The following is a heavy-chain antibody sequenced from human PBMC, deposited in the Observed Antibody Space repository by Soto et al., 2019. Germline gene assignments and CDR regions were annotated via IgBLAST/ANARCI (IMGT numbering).Heavy chain of an antibody. J-gene: IGHJ4*02. Sequence: GGSLRLSCAASGFTFSTHAMTWVRQAPGKGLEWVSSIDGSGQTTYYADSVKGRFTISRDNSKNTLYLQVNSLRAEDTATYFCAKGNTWYNFNYWGQGTLVTVSS. CDR2: IDGSGQTT. D-gene: IGHD6-13*01. CDR3: AKGNTWYNFNY. CDR1: GFTFSTHA. V-gene: IGHV3-23*01.